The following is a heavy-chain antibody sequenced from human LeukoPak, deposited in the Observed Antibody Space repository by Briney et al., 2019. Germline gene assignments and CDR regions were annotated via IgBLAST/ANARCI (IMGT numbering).Heavy chain of an antibody. CDR1: GFTFSDYN. J-gene: IGHJ4*02. CDR3: ARGRYDSSGYYPIFDY. D-gene: IGHD3-22*01. Sequence: GGSLRLSCAASGFTFSDYNMRWIRQAPGKGLEWVANINQDGSGKYYVDSVKGRFTISRDNAKNSLYLQMNSLRAEDTAVYYCARGRYDSSGYYPIFDYWGQGTLVTVTS. V-gene: IGHV3-7*04. CDR2: INQDGSGK.